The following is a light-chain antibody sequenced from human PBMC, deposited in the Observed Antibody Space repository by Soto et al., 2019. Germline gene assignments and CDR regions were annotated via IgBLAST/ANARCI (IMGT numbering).Light chain of an antibody. CDR2: DAS. CDR1: QSVSSY. CDR3: QQYGSSPIT. J-gene: IGKJ5*01. Sequence: EIVLTQSPATLSLSPGERATLSCRASQSVSSYLAWYQQKPGQAPRLLIYDASNRATGIPARFSGSGSGTDFTLTFSRLEPEDFAVYYCQQYGSSPITFGQGTRLEI. V-gene: IGKV3-20*01.